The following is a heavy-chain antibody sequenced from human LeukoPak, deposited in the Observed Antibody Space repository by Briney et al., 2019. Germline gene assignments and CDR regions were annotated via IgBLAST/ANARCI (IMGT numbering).Heavy chain of an antibody. CDR2: ISGSGGST. CDR1: GFTFSSYA. Sequence: GGSLRLSCAASGFTFSSYAMSWVRQAPGKGLEWVSAISGSGGSTYYADSVKGRFTISRDNAKNSLYLQMNSLRAEDTAVYYCARDGEQLVYFDYWGQGTLVTVSS. CDR3: ARDGEQLVYFDY. J-gene: IGHJ4*02. V-gene: IGHV3-23*01. D-gene: IGHD6-6*01.